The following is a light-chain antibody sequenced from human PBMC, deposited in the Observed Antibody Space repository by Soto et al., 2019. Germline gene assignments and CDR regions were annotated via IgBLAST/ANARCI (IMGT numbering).Light chain of an antibody. V-gene: IGLV1-40*01. CDR3: QSYDSSMSVWV. Sequence: QAVVTQPPSVSGAPGQRVTISCTGSSSNIGAGYAVHWYQQLPGTAPKLLIYGNSNRPSGVPDRFSGSKSGTSASLAITGLQAEDEADYYCQSYDSSMSVWVFGGGTKLTVL. J-gene: IGLJ3*02. CDR1: SSNIGAGYA. CDR2: GNS.